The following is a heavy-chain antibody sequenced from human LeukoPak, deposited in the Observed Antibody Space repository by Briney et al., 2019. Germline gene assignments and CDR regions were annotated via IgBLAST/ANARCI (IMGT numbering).Heavy chain of an antibody. CDR2: ISSSSSYI. Sequence: GGSLRLSCAASGFTFSSYSMNWVRQAPGKGLEWVSSISSSSSYIYYADSVKGRFTISRDNAKNSLYLQMNSLRAEDTAVYYCARAPPVLRYFDWSYYYYYMDAWGKGTTVTVSS. CDR1: GFTFSSYS. CDR3: ARAPPVLRYFDWSYYYYYMDA. D-gene: IGHD3-9*01. V-gene: IGHV3-21*01. J-gene: IGHJ6*03.